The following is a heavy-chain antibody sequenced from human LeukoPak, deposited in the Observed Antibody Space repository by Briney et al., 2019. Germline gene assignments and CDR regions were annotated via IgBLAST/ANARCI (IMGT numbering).Heavy chain of an antibody. CDR3: AKDLVGSWYLFDH. CDR1: GFTFDDYA. D-gene: IGHD6-13*01. J-gene: IGHJ4*02. CDR2: ISWNSGSI. V-gene: IGHV3-9*01. Sequence: GGSLRLSCAASGFTFDDYAMHWVRQAPGKGLEWVSGISWNSGSIGYADSVKGRFTISRDNAKNSLYLQMNSLRAEDTALYYCAKDLVGSWYLFDHWGQGTLVTVSS.